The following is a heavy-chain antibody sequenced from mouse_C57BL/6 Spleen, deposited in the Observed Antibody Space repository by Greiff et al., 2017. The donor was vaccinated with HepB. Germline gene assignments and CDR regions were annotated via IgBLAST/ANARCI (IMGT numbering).Heavy chain of an antibody. CDR3: AREGDDYEGYFDY. D-gene: IGHD2-4*01. Sequence: EVQGVESGGGLVKPGGSLKLSCAASGFTFSSYAMSWVRQTPEKRLEWVATISDGGSYTYYPDNVKGRFTISRDNAKNNLYLQMSHLKSEDTAMYYCAREGDDYEGYFDYWGQGTTLTVSS. CDR1: GFTFSSYA. CDR2: ISDGGSYT. J-gene: IGHJ2*01. V-gene: IGHV5-4*01.